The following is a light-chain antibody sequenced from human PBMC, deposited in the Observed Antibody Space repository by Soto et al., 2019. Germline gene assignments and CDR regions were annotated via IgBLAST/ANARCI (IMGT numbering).Light chain of an antibody. CDR3: QSYDSSLSGYVV. CDR2: GNS. Sequence: QSVLTQPPSVSGAPGQRVTISCTGSSSNIGAGYDVHWYQQLPGTAPKLLIYGNSNRPSGVPDRFSGSKSGTSAPLAITGLEVEDEADYYCQSYDSSLSGYVVFGGGTKLTVL. J-gene: IGLJ2*01. V-gene: IGLV1-40*01. CDR1: SSNIGAGYD.